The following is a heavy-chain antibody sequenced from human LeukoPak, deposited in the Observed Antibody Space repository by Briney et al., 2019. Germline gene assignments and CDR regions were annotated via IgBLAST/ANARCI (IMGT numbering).Heavy chain of an antibody. CDR1: GYTFTGYY. V-gene: IGHV1-2*02. D-gene: IGHD3-22*01. J-gene: IGHJ4*02. CDR3: ARIGLKSSGYYRLDY. CDR2: INPNGGDT. Sequence: GASVKVSCKTSGYTFTGYYLHWVRQAPGQGLEWMGWINPNGGDTTYTQKFQGRVTMTGDTSISTAYMELSRLMSDDTAVYYCARIGLKSSGYYRLDYWGQGTLVTVSS.